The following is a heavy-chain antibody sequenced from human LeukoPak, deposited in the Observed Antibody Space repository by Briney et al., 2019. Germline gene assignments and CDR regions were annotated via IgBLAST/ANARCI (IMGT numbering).Heavy chain of an antibody. Sequence: GGSLRLTCAASGSTFSNYAMSWVRQAPGKGLEWLSAISRSGGSTYYADSVKGRFTISRDNSKNTLYLQMSSLGAEDTAVYFCARGGGDYCFDYWGQGALVTVSS. V-gene: IGHV3-23*01. CDR3: ARGGGDYCFDY. CDR1: GSTFSNYA. J-gene: IGHJ4*02. D-gene: IGHD2-21*02. CDR2: ISRSGGST.